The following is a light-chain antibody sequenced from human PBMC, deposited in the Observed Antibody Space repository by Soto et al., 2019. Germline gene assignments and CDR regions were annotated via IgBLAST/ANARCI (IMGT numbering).Light chain of an antibody. Sequence: DIQMTQSPSTLSSSVGDRVTITCRASQSISSWLAWYQQKPGKAPKLLIYEASSLESGVPSRFSGSRSGTEFALTISSLQPEDFATYYCQQYHSYPWTFGQGTKVAIK. V-gene: IGKV1-5*03. CDR1: QSISSW. CDR2: EAS. J-gene: IGKJ1*01. CDR3: QQYHSYPWT.